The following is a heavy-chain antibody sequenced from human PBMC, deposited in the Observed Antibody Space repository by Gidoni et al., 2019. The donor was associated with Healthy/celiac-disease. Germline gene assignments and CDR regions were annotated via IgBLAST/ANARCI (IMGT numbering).Heavy chain of an antibody. D-gene: IGHD3-22*01. CDR3: ARTPYYYDSSGYYYFDY. V-gene: IGHV2-70*15. J-gene: IGHJ4*02. CDR2: IDWDDDK. CDR1: GFSLSTSGMC. Sequence: QVTLRESGPALVKPTQTLTLTCTFSGFSLSTSGMCVSWIRQPPGKALEWRARIDWDDDKYYSTSLKTRLTISKDTSKNQVVLTMTNMDPVDTATYYCARTPYYYDSSGYYYFDYWGQGTLVTVSS.